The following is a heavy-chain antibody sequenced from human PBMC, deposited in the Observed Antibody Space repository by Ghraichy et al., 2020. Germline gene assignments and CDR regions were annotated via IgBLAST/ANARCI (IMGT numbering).Heavy chain of an antibody. V-gene: IGHV4-61*02. J-gene: IGHJ4*02. Sequence: LRLSCIVSGGSFSSGLYYWSWIRQPAGKELEWIGRVYSTGGTIYNPSLNNRVTISVDTSKNQFSLRLTSVTAADTAVYYCARDGYGDVGYFDYWGQGTLVTVSP. CDR3: ARDGYGDVGYFDY. D-gene: IGHD4-17*01. CDR1: GGSFSSGLYY. CDR2: VYSTGGT.